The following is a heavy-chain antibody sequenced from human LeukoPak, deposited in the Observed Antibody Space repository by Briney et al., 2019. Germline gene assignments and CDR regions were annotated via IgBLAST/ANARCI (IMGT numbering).Heavy chain of an antibody. J-gene: IGHJ1*01. CDR3: ARDHFDSSGYYYLLGYFEH. CDR1: GYTFTNYY. V-gene: IGHV1-46*01. CDR2: IKPSGGGT. Sequence: ASVKVSCKASGYTFTNYYVHCVRQAPGQGLEWMGIIKPSGGGTSYALKFQGRVTMTRDTSTSTAYMELSSLRSEDTAVYYCARDHFDSSGYYYLLGYFEHWGQGTLVTVSS. D-gene: IGHD3-22*01.